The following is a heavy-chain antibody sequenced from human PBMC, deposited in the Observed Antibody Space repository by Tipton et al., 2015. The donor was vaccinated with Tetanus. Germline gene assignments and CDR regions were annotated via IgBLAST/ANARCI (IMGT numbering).Heavy chain of an antibody. CDR1: GFIFSSHG. V-gene: IGHV3-23*01. J-gene: IGHJ3*02. CDR3: AKAPSLGDAFDI. D-gene: IGHD3-16*02. CDR2: ISGSGGST. Sequence: SLRLSCAASGFIFSSHGMSWVRLAPGKGLEWVSAISGSGGSTYYADSVKGRFTISRDNSKNTLYLQMNSLRAEDTAVYYCAKAPSLGDAFDIWGQGTMVTVSS.